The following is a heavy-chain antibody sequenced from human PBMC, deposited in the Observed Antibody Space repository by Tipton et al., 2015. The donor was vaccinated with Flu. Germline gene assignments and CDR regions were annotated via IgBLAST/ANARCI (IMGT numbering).Heavy chain of an antibody. J-gene: IGHJ6*02. V-gene: IGHV4-4*07. Sequence: TLSLTCTVSGGSISSYYWSWIRQPAGKGLEWIGRIYTSGSTNYNPSLKSRVTMSVDTSKNQFSLKLSSVTAADTAVYYCARDSQQLVHRYYYYGMDVWDQGTTVTVSS. CDR3: ARDSQQLVHRYYYYGMDV. CDR2: IYTSGST. D-gene: IGHD6-13*01. CDR1: GGSISSYY.